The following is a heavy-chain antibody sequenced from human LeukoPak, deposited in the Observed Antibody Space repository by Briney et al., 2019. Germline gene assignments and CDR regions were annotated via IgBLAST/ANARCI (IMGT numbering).Heavy chain of an antibody. Sequence: GGSLRLSCAASGFTFSSYAMSWVRQAPGKGLEWVSAISGSGGSTYYADSVKGRFTISRDNSKNTLYLQMNSLRAEDTAVYYGAKILVVETVMAQGLVYFDYGGGETLATASS. D-gene: IGHD5-18*01. CDR1: GFTFSSYA. CDR3: AKILVVETVMAQGLVYFDY. CDR2: ISGSGGST. V-gene: IGHV3-23*01. J-gene: IGHJ4*02.